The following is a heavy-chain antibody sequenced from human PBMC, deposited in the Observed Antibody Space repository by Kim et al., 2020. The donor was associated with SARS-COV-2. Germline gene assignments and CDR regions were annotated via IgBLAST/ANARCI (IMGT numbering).Heavy chain of an antibody. V-gene: IGHV3-11*01. Sequence: GGSLRLSCAASGFTFSDYYMSWIRQAPGKGLEWISYISGGADHIYYADSVKGRFTISRDNAKKSLYLQMNSLRAEDTAVYYCARGWQSAARGNWFDPWGQGTLVTVSS. CDR1: GFTFSDYY. D-gene: IGHD6-6*01. CDR2: ISGGADHI. J-gene: IGHJ5*02. CDR3: ARGWQSAARGNWFDP.